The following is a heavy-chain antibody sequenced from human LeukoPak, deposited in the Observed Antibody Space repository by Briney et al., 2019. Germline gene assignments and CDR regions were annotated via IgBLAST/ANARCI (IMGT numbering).Heavy chain of an antibody. V-gene: IGHV1-2*02. D-gene: IGHD2-2*01. CDR3: ARKVEDIVVVPAAISQYNWFDP. CDR1: GYTFTGYY. J-gene: IGHJ5*02. Sequence: GASGKVSCKASGYTFTGYYMHWVRQAPGQGLEWMGWITPTSGGTNYAQKFQGRVTMTRDTSISTAYMELSRLRSDDTAVYYCARKVEDIVVVPAAISQYNWFDPWGQGTLVTVSS. CDR2: ITPTSGGT.